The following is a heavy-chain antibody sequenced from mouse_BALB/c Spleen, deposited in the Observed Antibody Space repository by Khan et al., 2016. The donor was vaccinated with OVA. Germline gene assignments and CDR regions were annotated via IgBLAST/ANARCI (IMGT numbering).Heavy chain of an antibody. CDR2: IWSDGST. Sequence: VQLKESGPGLVAPSQSLSITCTISGFSLTNYGVHWVRQPPEKSLEWLVVIWSDGSTTYNSALKSRLSISKDNSKSQVFLKINSLQTNDTAMYFCARQPYYHYNIMDYWGQGTSVTVSS. CDR1: GFSLTNYG. CDR3: ARQPYYHYNIMDY. V-gene: IGHV2-6-1*01. D-gene: IGHD2-10*01. J-gene: IGHJ4*01.